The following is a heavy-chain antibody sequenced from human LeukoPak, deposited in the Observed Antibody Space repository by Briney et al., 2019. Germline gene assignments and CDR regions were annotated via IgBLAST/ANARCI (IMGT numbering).Heavy chain of an antibody. V-gene: IGHV1-2*02. CDR3: ARENYDILTGYNFDY. J-gene: IGHJ4*02. D-gene: IGHD3-9*01. CDR1: GGTFSSYA. Sequence: GASVKVSCKASGGTFSSYAISWVRQAPGQGLEWMGWINPNSGGTNYAQKFQGRVTMTRDTSISTAYMELSRLRSDDTAVYYCARENYDILTGYNFDYWGQGTLVTVSS. CDR2: INPNSGGT.